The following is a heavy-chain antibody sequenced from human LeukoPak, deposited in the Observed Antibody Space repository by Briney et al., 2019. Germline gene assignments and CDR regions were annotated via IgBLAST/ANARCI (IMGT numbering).Heavy chain of an antibody. CDR1: GGSFSGYY. D-gene: IGHD3-10*01. CDR2: INHSGST. Sequence: SETLSLTCAVYGGSFSGYYWSWIRQPPGKGLERIGEINHSGSTNYNPSLKSRVTISVDTSKNQFSLKLSSVTAADTAVYYCARRGANTYYYGSGRESWFDPWGQGTLVTVSS. V-gene: IGHV4-34*01. CDR3: ARRGANTYYYGSGRESWFDP. J-gene: IGHJ5*02.